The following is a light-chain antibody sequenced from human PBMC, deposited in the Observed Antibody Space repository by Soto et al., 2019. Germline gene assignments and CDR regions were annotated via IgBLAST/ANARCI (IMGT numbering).Light chain of an antibody. J-gene: IGKJ1*01. CDR1: QNIITY. CDR3: QQRSDWPVT. Sequence: EIVLTLSPDTLSLNPGERATLSCRASQNIITYLAWYQQKPGQAPRLLIYGASDRATDIPARFSGSGSETDFTLTISSLEPEDFAVYYCQQRSDWPVTFGQGTMVDI. V-gene: IGKV3-11*01. CDR2: GAS.